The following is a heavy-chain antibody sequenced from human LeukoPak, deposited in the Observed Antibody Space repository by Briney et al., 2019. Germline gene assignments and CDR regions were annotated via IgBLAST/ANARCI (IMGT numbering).Heavy chain of an antibody. D-gene: IGHD4-11*01. V-gene: IGHV1-69*05. Sequence: SVKVSCKASGGTFSSYAISWVRQAPGQGLEWMGGIIPIFGTANYAQKFQGRVTITTDESTSTAYMELSSLRSEDTAVYYCARDRRNDYSNYGGGFWFDPWGQGTLATVSS. J-gene: IGHJ5*02. CDR3: ARDRRNDYSNYGGGFWFDP. CDR2: IIPIFGTA. CDR1: GGTFSSYA.